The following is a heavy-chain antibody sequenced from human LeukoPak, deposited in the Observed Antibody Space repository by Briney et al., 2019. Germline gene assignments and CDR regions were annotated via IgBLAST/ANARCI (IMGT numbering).Heavy chain of an antibody. CDR3: ARETSQKGAHYMDV. D-gene: IGHD3-16*01. CDR1: GGSISSYY. J-gene: IGHJ6*03. Sequence: SETLSLTCTVSGGSISSYYRSWLRQPPGKGLEWIGYIYYSGSTNYNPSLKSRVTISVDTSKNQFSLKLSSVTAADTAVYYCARETSQKGAHYMDVWGKGTTVTISS. V-gene: IGHV4-59*01. CDR2: IYYSGST.